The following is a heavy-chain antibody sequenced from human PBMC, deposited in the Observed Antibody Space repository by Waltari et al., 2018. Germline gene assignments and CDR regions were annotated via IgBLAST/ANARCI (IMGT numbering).Heavy chain of an antibody. V-gene: IGHV3-30*02. Sequence: QLVESGGAVVPPGGALRLSCGVSGFIFSRDGMHWVRQAPRKGLEWVAYVQYDGTTEYYGDSVRGRFTISRDNPENTVYLQMTSLRPDDTAIYYCARDRLPDHYLYYYMDVWGKGTAVTISS. CDR1: GFIFSRDG. CDR3: ARDRLPDHYLYYYMDV. D-gene: IGHD2-21*01. CDR2: VQYDGTTE. J-gene: IGHJ6*03.